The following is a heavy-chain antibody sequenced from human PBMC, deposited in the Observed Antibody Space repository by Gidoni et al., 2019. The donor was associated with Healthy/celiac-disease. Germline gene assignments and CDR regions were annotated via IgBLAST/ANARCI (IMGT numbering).Heavy chain of an antibody. V-gene: IGHV4-39*01. J-gene: IGHJ6*02. CDR3: AHSVPGYYGMDV. CDR2: IYYSGST. D-gene: IGHD2-2*01. Sequence: IGSIYYSGSTYYNPSLKSRVTISVDTSKNQFSLKLSSVTAADTAVYYCAHSVPGYYGMDVWGQGTTVTVSS.